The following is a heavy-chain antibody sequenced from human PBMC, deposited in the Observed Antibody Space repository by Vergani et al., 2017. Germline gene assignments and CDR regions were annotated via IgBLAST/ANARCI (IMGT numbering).Heavy chain of an antibody. CDR3: ARAPTDDGWFDP. Sequence: QVQLQESGPGLVKPSETLSLTCTVSGGSISGYYWSWIRQPPGKGLEWIGYIYYSGSTNYNPSLKSRVTIAVDTSKNQFSLKLSSVTAADTAVYYCARAPTDDGWFDPWGQGTLVTVSS. J-gene: IGHJ5*02. V-gene: IGHV4-59*01. CDR2: IYYSGST. CDR1: GGSISGYY. D-gene: IGHD2-8*01.